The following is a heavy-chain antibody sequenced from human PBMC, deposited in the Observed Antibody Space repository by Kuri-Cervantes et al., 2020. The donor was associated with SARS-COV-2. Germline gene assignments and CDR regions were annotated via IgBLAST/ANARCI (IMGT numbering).Heavy chain of an antibody. Sequence: GESLKISCTASGFNYLNYAIHWVRQAPGTGLEWVAVISYDGSEKYNVDSVKGRFTISRDNSKNTLYLQMNSLRAEDTAVYYCARESLLFDYWGQGTLVTVSS. CDR3: ARESLLFDY. CDR2: ISYDGSEK. CDR1: GFNYLNYA. V-gene: IGHV3-30*04. J-gene: IGHJ4*02.